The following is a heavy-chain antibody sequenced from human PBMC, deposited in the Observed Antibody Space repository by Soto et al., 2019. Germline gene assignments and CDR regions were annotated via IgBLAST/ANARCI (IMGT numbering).Heavy chain of an antibody. V-gene: IGHV3-7*03. Sequence: VGSLRLSCVASGFTFSSSFMGWVRQAPGKGLEWVANINQDGGGTYYVDSVQGRFTISRDNAKDSLFLQLNSLRGEDTAVYYCARYFRGSGRYFFDYWGQGTLVTVSS. D-gene: IGHD6-19*01. CDR1: GFTFSSSF. CDR2: INQDGGGT. CDR3: ARYFRGSGRYFFDY. J-gene: IGHJ4*02.